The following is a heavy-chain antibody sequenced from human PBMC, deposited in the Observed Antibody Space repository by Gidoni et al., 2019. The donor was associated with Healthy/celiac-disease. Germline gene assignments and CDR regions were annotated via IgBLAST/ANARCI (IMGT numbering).Heavy chain of an antibody. J-gene: IGHJ5*02. CDR3: ARAGDWVASLNWFDP. D-gene: IGHD2-15*01. Sequence: SAAEVKKPGDSVKVSCKASGDTFTSYYMHWVRQAPGQGLEWMGIIDPSGGSTSYAQKFQGRVTMTRDTSTSTVYMELSSLRSEDTAVYYCARAGDWVASLNWFDPWGQGTLVTVSS. V-gene: IGHV1-46*01. CDR1: GDTFTSYY. CDR2: IDPSGGST.